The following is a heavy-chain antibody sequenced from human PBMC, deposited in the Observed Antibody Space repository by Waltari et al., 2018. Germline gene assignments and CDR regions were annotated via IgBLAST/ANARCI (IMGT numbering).Heavy chain of an antibody. CDR3: ASSATYWGEFFEH. J-gene: IGHJ4*02. Sequence: VQLVQSGADVKKPGASMNVSCMTSGYTFTDYYMHWVRQAPGQGLEWMGWINPKTGGTNYAQNFRGRVTMTRDTSSSTAFLEMTSLSFGETAVYYCASSATYWGEFFEHWGQG. CDR2: INPKTGGT. D-gene: IGHD7-27*01. V-gene: IGHV1-2*02. CDR1: GYTFTDYY.